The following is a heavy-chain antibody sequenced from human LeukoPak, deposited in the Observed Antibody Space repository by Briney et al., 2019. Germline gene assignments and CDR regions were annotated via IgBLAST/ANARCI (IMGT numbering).Heavy chain of an antibody. CDR3: ARGRWAVSKGYYFDY. CDR1: GFTFSSYW. D-gene: IGHD4-23*01. V-gene: IGHV3-7*01. J-gene: IGHJ4*02. Sequence: GGSLRLSCAASGFTFSSYWMSWVRQAPGKGLEWVANIKQDGGEKSYVDSVKGRFTISRDNAKNSLYLQMNSLGAEDTAVYYCARGRWAVSKGYYFDYWGQGTLVTVSS. CDR2: IKQDGGEK.